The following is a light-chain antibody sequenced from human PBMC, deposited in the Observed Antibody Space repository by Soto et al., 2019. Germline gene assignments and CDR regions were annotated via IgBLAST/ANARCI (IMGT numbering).Light chain of an antibody. J-gene: IGKJ1*01. CDR2: GVS. CDR1: QSVSSSY. V-gene: IGKV3-20*01. Sequence: EIVLTQSPGTLSLSPGERATLSCRASQSVSSSYLAWYQQRPGQAPRLLFHGVSNRATGIPDRFSGSGSETDFTLIINSLEPEDFAVYYCQQYGLTFGQGTKVDIK. CDR3: QQYGLT.